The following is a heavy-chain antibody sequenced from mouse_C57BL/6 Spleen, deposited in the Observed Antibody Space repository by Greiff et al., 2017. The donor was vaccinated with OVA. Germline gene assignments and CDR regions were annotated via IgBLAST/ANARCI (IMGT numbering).Heavy chain of an antibody. Sequence: EVQLQQSGPELVKPGASVKLSCKASGYTFTDYYMHWVKQSPGQSLEWIGYINPTNGGTSYNQKFKGKATLTVNKSSNTAYIEIRNLTSEDSAVYYFAGWLLLFAYWGQGTLVTVSA. CDR2: INPTNGGT. J-gene: IGHJ3*01. V-gene: IGHV1-22*01. D-gene: IGHD2-3*01. CDR3: AGWLLLFAY. CDR1: GYTFTDYY.